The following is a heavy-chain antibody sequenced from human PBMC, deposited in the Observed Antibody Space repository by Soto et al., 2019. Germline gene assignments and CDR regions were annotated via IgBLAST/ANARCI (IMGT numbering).Heavy chain of an antibody. Sequence: EVQLLESGGGLVQPGGSLRLSCAASGFTFSSYAMSWVRQAPGKGLEWVSAISGSGGSTYYADSVKGRFTISRDNSKNTLYLQMNSLRAEDTAVYYCAKTPRGGAAAGTIGWFDPWGQGTLVTVSS. CDR2: ISGSGGST. CDR1: GFTFSSYA. CDR3: AKTPRGGAAAGTIGWFDP. D-gene: IGHD6-13*01. J-gene: IGHJ5*02. V-gene: IGHV3-23*01.